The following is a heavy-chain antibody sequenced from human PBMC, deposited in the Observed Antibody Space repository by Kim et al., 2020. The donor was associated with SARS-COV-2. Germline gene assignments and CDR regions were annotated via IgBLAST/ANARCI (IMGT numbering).Heavy chain of an antibody. CDR2: IIPIFGTA. D-gene: IGHD3-10*01. V-gene: IGHV1-69*13. CDR1: GGTFSSYA. Sequence: SVKVSCKASGGTFSSYAISWVRQAPGQGLEWMGGIIPIFGTANYAQKFQGRVTITADESTSTAYMELSSLRSEDTAVYYCAREGGANMVREYYFDYWGQGTLVTVSS. CDR3: AREGGANMVREYYFDY. J-gene: IGHJ4*02.